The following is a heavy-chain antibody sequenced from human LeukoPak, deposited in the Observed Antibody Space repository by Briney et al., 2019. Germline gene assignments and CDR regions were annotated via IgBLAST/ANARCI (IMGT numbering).Heavy chain of an antibody. D-gene: IGHD7-27*01. V-gene: IGHV3-7*01. Sequence: PGGSLRLSCAASGFTFSNYWMSWVRQAVGKGLECVAQIKEDGSEKHYVDSVQGRFTISRDNARNSLYLQMNSLRADDTAVYYCARDYTGGWNDYWGQGTLATVSS. CDR3: ARDYTGGWNDY. CDR2: IKEDGSEK. CDR1: GFTFSNYW. J-gene: IGHJ4*02.